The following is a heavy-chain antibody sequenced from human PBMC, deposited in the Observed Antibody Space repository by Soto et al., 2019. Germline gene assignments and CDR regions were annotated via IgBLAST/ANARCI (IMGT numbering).Heavy chain of an antibody. CDR1: GCTLNPYY. J-gene: IGHJ6*02. Sequence: ASVKVSCKAAGCTLNPYYMHWVRQAPGQGPEWMGIINPRGGGTTYAQNFQDRVTMTSDTSSSTVYMELSSLRSEDTAVYYCARGGGFSPYYYNLDVWGQGTTVTVSS. D-gene: IGHD2-15*01. CDR3: ARGGGFSPYYYNLDV. V-gene: IGHV1-46*02. CDR2: INPRGGGT.